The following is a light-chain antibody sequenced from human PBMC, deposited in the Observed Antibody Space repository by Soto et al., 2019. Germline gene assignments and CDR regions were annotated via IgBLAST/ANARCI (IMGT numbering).Light chain of an antibody. CDR3: QKYNSAPHT. CDR1: QGISNY. Sequence: DIQMTQSPSSLSASVGDRVTITCRASQGISNYLAWYQQKPGKVPKLQIYAASTLQSGVTSRFMGSGSGTDFTLTIRSLQPEDVATYYCQKYNSAPHTFGQGPRLEIK. V-gene: IGKV1-27*01. CDR2: AAS. J-gene: IGKJ5*01.